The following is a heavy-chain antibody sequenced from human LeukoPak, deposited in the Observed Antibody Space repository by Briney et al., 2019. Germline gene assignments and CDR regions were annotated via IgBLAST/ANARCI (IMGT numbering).Heavy chain of an antibody. D-gene: IGHD3-10*01. CDR3: ARVHMVRGLYYYYYMDV. V-gene: IGHV4-39*07. CDR2: IFYSGST. Sequence: SETLSLTCTVSGGSISTSSYYWGWVRQPPGKGLEWIGNIFYSGSTYYNPSLKSRVTISVDTSKNQFSLKLSSVTAADTAVYYCARVHMVRGLYYYYYMDVWGKGTTVTISS. J-gene: IGHJ6*03. CDR1: GGSISTSSYY.